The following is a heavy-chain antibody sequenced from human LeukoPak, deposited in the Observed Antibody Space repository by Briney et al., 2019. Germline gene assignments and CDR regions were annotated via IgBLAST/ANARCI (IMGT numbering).Heavy chain of an antibody. Sequence: SETLSLTCTVSGGSINSGDYYWSWIRQPPGKGLEWIGYIYYSGSTYYNASLKSRVTISLDMSKNQFSLKLSSVTAADTAVYYCARLSKGGNSDYWGQGTLVTVSS. J-gene: IGHJ4*02. CDR1: GGSINSGDYY. CDR3: ARLSKGGNSDY. D-gene: IGHD4-23*01. V-gene: IGHV4-30-4*08. CDR2: IYYSGST.